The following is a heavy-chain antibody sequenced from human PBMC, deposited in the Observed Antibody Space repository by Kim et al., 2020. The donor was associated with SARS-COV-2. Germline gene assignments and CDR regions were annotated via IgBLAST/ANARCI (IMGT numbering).Heavy chain of an antibody. CDR3: ARHRTMIVLRGGYGMDV. V-gene: IGHV4-39*01. D-gene: IGHD3-22*01. J-gene: IGHJ6*02. Sequence: LKSRVTTSVDTSKNQFSLKLSSVTAADTAVYYCARHRTMIVLRGGYGMDVWGQGTTVTVSS.